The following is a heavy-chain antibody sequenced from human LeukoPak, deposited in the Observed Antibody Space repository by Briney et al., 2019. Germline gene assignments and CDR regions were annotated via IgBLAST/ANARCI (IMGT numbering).Heavy chain of an antibody. V-gene: IGHV3-48*03. CDR1: GFTFSDYE. D-gene: IGHD3-22*01. CDR2: ISNSGSTI. Sequence: GGSLRLSCTASGFTFSDYEMNWVRQATGKGLEWVAYISNSGSTINYADSVKGRFTIFRDNAKKSLYLQMNSLRAEDTAVYYCVVVFDYWGQGTLVTVSS. CDR3: VVVFDY. J-gene: IGHJ4*02.